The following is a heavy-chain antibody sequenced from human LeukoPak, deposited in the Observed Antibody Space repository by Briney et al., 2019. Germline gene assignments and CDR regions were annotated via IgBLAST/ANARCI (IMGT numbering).Heavy chain of an antibody. J-gene: IGHJ4*02. D-gene: IGHD5-18*01. CDR3: ASGGGYSYVPIDY. V-gene: IGHV3-74*01. CDR2: INSDGSST. CDR1: GFTFSSYW. Sequence: GGSLRLSCAASGFTFSSYWMHWVRQGPGKGLVWVSRINSDGSSTSYAGSVKGRFTISRDNAKNTLYLQMNSLRAEDTAVYYCASGGGYSYVPIDYWGQGTLVTVSS.